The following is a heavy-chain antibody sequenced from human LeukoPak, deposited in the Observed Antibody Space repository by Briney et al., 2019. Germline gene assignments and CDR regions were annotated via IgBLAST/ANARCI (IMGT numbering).Heavy chain of an antibody. CDR3: ASVGVAVAGHVGYFDY. D-gene: IGHD6-19*01. Sequence: SETLSLTCTVSGGSISSCDYYWSWIRQPPGKGLEWIGYIYYSGSTYYSQSLKSRVTISVDTSKNHFSLKLSSVTAADTAVYYCASVGVAVAGHVGYFDYCGEGTLVTVSS. J-gene: IGHJ4*02. V-gene: IGHV4-30-4*01. CDR2: IYYSGST. CDR1: GGSISSCDYY.